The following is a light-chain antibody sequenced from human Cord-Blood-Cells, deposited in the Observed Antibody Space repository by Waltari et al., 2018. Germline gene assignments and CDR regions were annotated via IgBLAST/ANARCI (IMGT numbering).Light chain of an antibody. CDR1: QSVRSY. CDR3: QQRSNWPQWT. J-gene: IGKJ1*01. Sequence: DIVLTQSPATLSLSPGERATLSCRASQSVRSYLAWYQQKPGQAPRLLIYDASNRATGIPARFSGSGSGTDFTLTISSLEPEDFAVYYCQQRSNWPQWTFGQGTKVEIK. V-gene: IGKV3-11*01. CDR2: DAS.